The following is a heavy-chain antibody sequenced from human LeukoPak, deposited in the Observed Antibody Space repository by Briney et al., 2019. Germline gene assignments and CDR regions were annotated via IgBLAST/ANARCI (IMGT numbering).Heavy chain of an antibody. D-gene: IGHD3-16*01. V-gene: IGHV4-59*08. Sequence: PSETLSLTCTVSGGSISSYYWSWIRQPPGKGLEWIGYIYYSGSTNHNPSLKSRVTISVDTSKNQFSLKLSSVTAADTAVYYCARGGTNDYGDHWGQGTLVTVSS. CDR1: GGSISSYY. J-gene: IGHJ4*02. CDR2: IYYSGST. CDR3: ARGGTNDYGDH.